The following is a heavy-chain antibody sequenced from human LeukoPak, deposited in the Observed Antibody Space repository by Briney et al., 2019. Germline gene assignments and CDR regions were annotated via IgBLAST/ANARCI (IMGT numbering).Heavy chain of an antibody. CDR2: ISSSGSSI. D-gene: IGHD5-12*01. Sequence: GGSLRLSCAASGFIFSDYYMSRIRQAPGKGLEWVSYISSSGSSIYYADSVKGRFTISRDNAKDSLYLQMNSLRAEDTAVYYCARDPGSGYEEHFDYWGQGTLVTVSS. CDR3: ARDPGSGYEEHFDY. J-gene: IGHJ4*02. V-gene: IGHV3-11*01. CDR1: GFIFSDYY.